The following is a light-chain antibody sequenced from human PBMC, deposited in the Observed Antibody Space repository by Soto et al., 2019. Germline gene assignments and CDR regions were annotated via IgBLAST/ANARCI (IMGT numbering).Light chain of an antibody. V-gene: IGKV1-5*03. CDR2: KAS. CDR3: QQSYSTLTWT. J-gene: IGKJ1*01. Sequence: DMQMTQSPSTLSGSVGDRVTITCRASQTISSWLAWYQQKPGKAPKLLIYKASTLKSGVPSRFSGSGSGTDFTLTISSLQPEDFATYYCQQSYSTLTWTFGQGTKVDIK. CDR1: QTISSW.